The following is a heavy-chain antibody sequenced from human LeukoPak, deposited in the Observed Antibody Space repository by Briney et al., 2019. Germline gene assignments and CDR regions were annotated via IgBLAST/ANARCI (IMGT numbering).Heavy chain of an antibody. CDR3: AKGGAEPYDFWSGQFKGWFDP. D-gene: IGHD3-3*01. CDR2: ISGSGGST. Sequence: SGGSLRLSCAASGFTFSSYAMSWVRQAPGKGLEWVSAISGSGGSTYYADSVKGRFTISRDNSKNTLYLQMNSLRAEDTAVYYCAKGGAEPYDFWSGQFKGWFDPWGQGTLVTVSS. CDR1: GFTFSSYA. V-gene: IGHV3-23*01. J-gene: IGHJ5*02.